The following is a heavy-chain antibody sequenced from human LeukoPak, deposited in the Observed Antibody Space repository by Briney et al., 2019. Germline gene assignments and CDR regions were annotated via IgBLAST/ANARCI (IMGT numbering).Heavy chain of an antibody. CDR1: GYTFTRFG. D-gene: IGHD3-10*01. V-gene: IGHV1-18*01. Sequence: ASVKVSCKASGYTFTRFGFSWVRQAPGQGLEWMGWVSTSTDNTNYAQKLQGRVTMTTDTSTSTAYMELRSLRSDDTAVYYCASTPVREGSYYFDYWGQGTLVTVSS. J-gene: IGHJ4*02. CDR3: ASTPVREGSYYFDY. CDR2: VSTSTDNT.